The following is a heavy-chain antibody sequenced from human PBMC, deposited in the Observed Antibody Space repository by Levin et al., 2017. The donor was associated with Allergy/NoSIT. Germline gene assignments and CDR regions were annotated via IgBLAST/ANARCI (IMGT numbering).Heavy chain of an antibody. D-gene: IGHD3-22*01. Sequence: SETLSLTCAVYGGSFSGYYWSWIRQPPGKGLEWIGEINHSGSTNYNPSLKSRVTISVDTSKNQFSLKLSSVTAADTAVYYCARGLNDYYDSSGYYPVGAFDIWGQGTMVTVSS. V-gene: IGHV4-34*01. J-gene: IGHJ3*02. CDR2: INHSGST. CDR1: GGSFSGYY. CDR3: ARGLNDYYDSSGYYPVGAFDI.